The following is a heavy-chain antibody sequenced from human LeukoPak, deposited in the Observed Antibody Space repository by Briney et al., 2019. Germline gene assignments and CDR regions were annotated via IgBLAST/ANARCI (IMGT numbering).Heavy chain of an antibody. J-gene: IGHJ4*02. D-gene: IGHD6-19*01. CDR2: IDPSDSYT. CDR1: GYSFTSYW. Sequence: GESLKISCKGSGYSFTSYWINWVRQMPGKGLEWMGRIDPSDSYTNYSPSFQGHVTISADKSISTAYLQWSSLKASDTAMYYCAGQYSSGWYRNAFAYWGQGTLVTVSS. V-gene: IGHV5-10-1*01. CDR3: AGQYSSGWYRNAFAY.